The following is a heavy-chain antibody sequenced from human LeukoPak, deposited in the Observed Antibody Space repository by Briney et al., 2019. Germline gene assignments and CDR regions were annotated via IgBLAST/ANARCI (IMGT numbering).Heavy chain of an antibody. Sequence: ASVKVSCKASGGTFSSYAISWVRQAPGQGLEWMGGIIPIFGTANYAQKFQGRVTITADKSTSTAYMELSSLRSEDTAVYYCARDVYDSSGYYWFDPWGQGTLVTVSS. V-gene: IGHV1-69*06. J-gene: IGHJ5*02. D-gene: IGHD3-22*01. CDR3: ARDVYDSSGYYWFDP. CDR2: IIPIFGTA. CDR1: GGTFSSYA.